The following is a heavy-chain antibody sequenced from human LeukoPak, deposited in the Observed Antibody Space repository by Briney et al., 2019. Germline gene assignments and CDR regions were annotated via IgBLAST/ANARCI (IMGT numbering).Heavy chain of an antibody. CDR3: ARGRSPRGNAFDI. V-gene: IGHV1-8*03. Sequence: GASVKVSCKASGYTFTSYDINWVRQATGQGLEWMGWMNPNSGNTGYAQKFQGRVTITRNTSISTAYMELSSLRSEDTAVYYCARGRSPRGNAFDIWGQGTMVTVSS. CDR1: GYTFTSYD. CDR2: MNPNSGNT. J-gene: IGHJ3*02. D-gene: IGHD1-1*01.